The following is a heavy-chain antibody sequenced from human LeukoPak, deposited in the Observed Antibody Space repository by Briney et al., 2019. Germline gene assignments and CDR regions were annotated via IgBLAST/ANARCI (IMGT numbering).Heavy chain of an antibody. J-gene: IGHJ4*02. Sequence: SETLSLTCTVSGGSISSSSYWAWIRQPPGKGLEWIGNIYYSGSTYYNPSLKSRVTISVDTSKNHFSLKLSSVTAADTAVYYCARGSVGETTEIIDYWGQGTLVTVSS. CDR2: IYYSGST. CDR3: ARGSVGETTEIIDY. V-gene: IGHV4-39*07. D-gene: IGHD4-17*01. CDR1: GGSISSSSY.